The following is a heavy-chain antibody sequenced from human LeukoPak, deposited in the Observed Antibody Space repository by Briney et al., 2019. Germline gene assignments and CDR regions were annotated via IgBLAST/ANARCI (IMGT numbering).Heavy chain of an antibody. CDR2: ISSSSSYI. J-gene: IGHJ6*02. CDR1: GFTFTCYS. V-gene: IGHV3-21*01. Sequence: GGALRLSCVASGFTFTCYSMNGVRQAPGKGVEWVSPISSSSSYIYYVGSVKGRFTISSDNAKNPLYLKMNSRRADDTAVYYCARTADYYYDIDVWGQGTTVTVSS. D-gene: IGHD5-18*01. CDR3: ARTADYYYDIDV.